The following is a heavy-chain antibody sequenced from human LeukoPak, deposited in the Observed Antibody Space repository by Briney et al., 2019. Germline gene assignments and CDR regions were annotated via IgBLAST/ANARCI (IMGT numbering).Heavy chain of an antibody. Sequence: GGSLRLSCAASEFTFSSYWMSWVRQAPGKGLEWVANIKEDGSEKYYVDSVKGRFTISRDNAKNSLYLQMNSLRAEDTAVYYCARDRWGYSYGGDWGQGTLVTVSS. J-gene: IGHJ4*02. V-gene: IGHV3-7*01. CDR1: EFTFSSYW. CDR2: IKEDGSEK. D-gene: IGHD5-18*01. CDR3: ARDRWGYSYGGD.